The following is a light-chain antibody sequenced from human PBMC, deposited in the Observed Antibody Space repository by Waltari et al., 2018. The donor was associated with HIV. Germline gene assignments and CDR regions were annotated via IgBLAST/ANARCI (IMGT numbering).Light chain of an antibody. CDR3: CSYAGTDTPWV. CDR1: SSDVGGYTY. J-gene: IGLJ3*02. V-gene: IGLV2-11*01. CDR2: DVS. Sequence: QSALTQPRSVSGSPGQPVTISCTGTSSDVGGYTYVSWYQQHPGKPPKLIIHDVSKRPSGVPDRFSGSKSGNTASLTISGLQAEDEADYYCCSYAGTDTPWVFGGGTKLTVL.